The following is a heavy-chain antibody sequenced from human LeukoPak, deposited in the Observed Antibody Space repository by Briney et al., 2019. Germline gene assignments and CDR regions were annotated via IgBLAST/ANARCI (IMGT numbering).Heavy chain of an antibody. V-gene: IGHV4-59*01. CDR3: ARDIGGYDSSGYYYGRFDY. D-gene: IGHD3-22*01. Sequence: SETLSLTCTVSGGSINSYYWSWIRQPPGKGLEWIGYIYYSGGTNYNPSLKSRVTISVDTSKNQFSLKLSSVTAADTAVYYCARDIGGYDSSGYYYGRFDYWGQGTLVTVSS. J-gene: IGHJ4*02. CDR1: GGSINSYY. CDR2: IYYSGGT.